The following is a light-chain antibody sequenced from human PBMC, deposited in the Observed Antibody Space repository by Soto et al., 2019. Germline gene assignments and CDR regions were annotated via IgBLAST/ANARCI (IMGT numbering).Light chain of an antibody. CDR3: SSYTSSSTLLV. CDR2: DVS. Sequence: QSALTQPASVSWSPGQSITISCTGTSSDVGGYNYVSWYQQHPGKAPKLMIYDVSNRPSGVSNRFSGSESGNTASLTISGLQAEDEADYYCSSYTSSSTLLVSGTGTKVTVL. J-gene: IGLJ1*01. CDR1: SSDVGGYNY. V-gene: IGLV2-14*01.